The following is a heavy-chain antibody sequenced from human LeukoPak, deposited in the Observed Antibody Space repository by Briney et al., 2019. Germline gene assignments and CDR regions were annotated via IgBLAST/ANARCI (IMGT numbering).Heavy chain of an antibody. CDR1: GFTFSNYA. Sequence: PGGSLRLSYAASGFTFSNYAMSWVRQAPGGGLEWVSAISGSGDTTLHADSVKGRFTTSRDNSKNTLSLQMSGLRVEDSAVYFCAKDTSAWWYHRAYMNVWGTGTTVTVSS. J-gene: IGHJ6*03. CDR2: ISGSGDTT. V-gene: IGHV3-23*01. CDR3: AKDTSAWWYHRAYMNV. D-gene: IGHD2-15*01.